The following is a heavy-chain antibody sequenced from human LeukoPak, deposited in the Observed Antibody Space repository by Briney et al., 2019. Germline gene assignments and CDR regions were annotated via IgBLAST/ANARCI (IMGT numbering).Heavy chain of an antibody. CDR3: ARRDSWADAFDI. Sequence: PSETLSLTCAVYGGSFSGHSWTWIRQPPGKGLEWIGEINHTGSTSYKPSLKSRVTVSVDTSKNQFSLNLGSVTAADTAVYYCARRDSWADAFDIWGQGTMVTVSS. D-gene: IGHD3-22*01. J-gene: IGHJ3*02. CDR2: INHTGST. V-gene: IGHV4-34*01. CDR1: GGSFSGHS.